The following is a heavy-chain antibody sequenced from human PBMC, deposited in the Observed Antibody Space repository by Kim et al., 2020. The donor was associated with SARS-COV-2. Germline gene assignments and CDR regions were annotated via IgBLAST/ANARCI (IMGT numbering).Heavy chain of an antibody. J-gene: IGHJ2*01. V-gene: IGHV3-33*06. CDR3: AKGESVAGFYWYFDL. Sequence: GGSLRLSCAASGFTFSSYAMHWVRQAPGKGLEWVAVLWYDGSNKYYADSVKGRFTISRDNSKNTLYLQMNSLRAEDTAVYYCAKGESVAGFYWYFDLWGRGTLVTVSS. CDR2: LWYDGSNK. CDR1: GFTFSSYA. D-gene: IGHD6-19*01.